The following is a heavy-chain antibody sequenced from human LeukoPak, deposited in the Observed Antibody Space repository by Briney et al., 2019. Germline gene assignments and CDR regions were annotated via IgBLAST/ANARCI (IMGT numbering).Heavy chain of an antibody. V-gene: IGHV3-23*01. CDR3: AKGRGHCSGANCAGTAFDI. CDR2: ISGSGTGT. Sequence: PGGSLRLSCAASRITLSTYAMSWVRQAPGKGLEWVSVISGSGTGTYYADSVQGRFTISRDNSNNTVHLQMISLRDEDTAIYYCAKGRGHCSGANCAGTAFDIWGQGTMVTVSS. CDR1: RITLSTYA. D-gene: IGHD2-15*01. J-gene: IGHJ3*02.